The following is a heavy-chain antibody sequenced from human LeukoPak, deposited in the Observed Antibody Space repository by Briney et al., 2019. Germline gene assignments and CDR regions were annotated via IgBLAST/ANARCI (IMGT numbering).Heavy chain of an antibody. CDR1: GFTVSSNY. CDR2: ISGSGGST. J-gene: IGHJ4*02. V-gene: IGHV3-23*01. D-gene: IGHD6-19*01. Sequence: GGSLRLSCAASGFTVSSNYMSWVRQAPGKGLEWVSAISGSGGSTYYADSVKGRFTISRDNSKNTLYLQMNSLRTEDTAVYYCAKEAEIAVAGLIDYWGQGTLVTVSS. CDR3: AKEAEIAVAGLIDY.